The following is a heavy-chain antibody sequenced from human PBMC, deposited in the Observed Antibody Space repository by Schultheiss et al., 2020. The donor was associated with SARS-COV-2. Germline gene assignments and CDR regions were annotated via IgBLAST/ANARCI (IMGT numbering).Heavy chain of an antibody. Sequence: SETLSLTCAVYGGSFSGYYWSWIRQPPGKGLEWIGYIYNSATTDYNPSLKSRVTMSTDTSKNQFSLKLSSVTAAETAVYYCVRDRGPYDFWSHEGGMDVWGQGTTVTVSS. V-gene: IGHV4-59*01. CDR2: IYNSATT. CDR3: VRDRGPYDFWSHEGGMDV. CDR1: GGSFSGYY. J-gene: IGHJ6*02. D-gene: IGHD3-3*01.